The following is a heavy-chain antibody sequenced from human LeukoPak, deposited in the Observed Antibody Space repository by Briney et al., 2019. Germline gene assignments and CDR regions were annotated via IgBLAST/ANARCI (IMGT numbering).Heavy chain of an antibody. CDR1: GGSISSSSYY. J-gene: IGHJ5*02. CDR2: VYYSGNT. Sequence: PSETLSLTCSVSGGSISSSSYYWGWIRQPPGKGLEWIGSVYYSGNTYFNPSLKSRVTISVDTSKNQFSLKLSSVTAADTAVYYCAGCRGGGWQNYFDTWGQGTLVTVSS. V-gene: IGHV4-39*01. D-gene: IGHD2-15*01. CDR3: AGCRGGGWQNYFDT.